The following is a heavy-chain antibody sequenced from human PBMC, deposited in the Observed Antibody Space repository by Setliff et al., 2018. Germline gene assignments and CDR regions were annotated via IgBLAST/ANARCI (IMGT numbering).Heavy chain of an antibody. Sequence: ASVKVSCKASGYTFTSYDINWVRQATGQGLEWMGWMNPNSGNTGYAQKFQDRVTMTRNTSISTAYMELSSLRSEDTAVYYCATLIKYSSSWPHDAFDIWGQGTMVTVSS. D-gene: IGHD6-13*01. CDR1: GYTFTSYD. V-gene: IGHV1-8*01. J-gene: IGHJ3*02. CDR3: ATLIKYSSSWPHDAFDI. CDR2: MNPNSGNT.